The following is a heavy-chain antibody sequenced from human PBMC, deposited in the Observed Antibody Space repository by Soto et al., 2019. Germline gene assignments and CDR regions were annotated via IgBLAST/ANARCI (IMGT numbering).Heavy chain of an antibody. CDR2: LNSDGSST. D-gene: IGHD2-8*01. Sequence: EVQVVESGGGLVQPGGSLRLSCAASGFTFSSYWMHWVRQAPGKGLVWVSRLNSDGSSTSYADSVKGRFTISRDNAKNTLYLQMTSLRAEDTAVYYCARAARGYCTNGACYPYYYYYGMDVWGLGTTVTVSS. CDR3: ARAARGYCTNGACYPYYYYYGMDV. J-gene: IGHJ6*02. V-gene: IGHV3-74*01. CDR1: GFTFSSYW.